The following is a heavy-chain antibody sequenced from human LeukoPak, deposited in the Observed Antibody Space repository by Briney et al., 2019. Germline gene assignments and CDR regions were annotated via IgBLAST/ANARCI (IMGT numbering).Heavy chain of an antibody. Sequence: PGGSLRLSCAASGFTFSSYEINWVRQAPGKGLEWVSYISSSGSAIYYADSVKGRFTISRDNAKKSLYLQMNSLRAGDTAVYYCARVAGSYYYFDYWGQGTLVTVSS. CDR3: ARVAGSYYYFDY. J-gene: IGHJ4*02. V-gene: IGHV3-48*03. CDR2: ISSSGSAI. CDR1: GFTFSSYE. D-gene: IGHD1-26*01.